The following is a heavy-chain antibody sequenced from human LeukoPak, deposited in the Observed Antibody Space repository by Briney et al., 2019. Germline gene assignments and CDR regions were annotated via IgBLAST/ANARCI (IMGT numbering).Heavy chain of an antibody. CDR3: ARALYSSSWYTYWFDP. CDR2: INPNSGGT. J-gene: IGHJ5*02. CDR1: GYTFTGYY. V-gene: IGHV1-2*06. D-gene: IGHD6-13*01. Sequence: ASVKVSCKASGYTFTGYYMHWVRQAPGQGLEWMGRINPNSGGTNYAQKFQGRVTMTRDTSISTAYMELSRLISDDTAVYYCARALYSSSWYTYWFDPWGQGTLVTVSS.